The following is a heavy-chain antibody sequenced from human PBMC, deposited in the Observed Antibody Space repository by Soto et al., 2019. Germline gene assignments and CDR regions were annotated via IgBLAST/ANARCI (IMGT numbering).Heavy chain of an antibody. CDR3: AKGGIWLGSLYLDV. Sequence: WGSLRLSCAASGFSFDRFAMTWVRQAPGKGPEWVSSISYSGGSTSYADSVRGRFTTSRDSSKNTLYLQVNSLRAEDTALYYHAKGGIWLGSLYLDVWGKGTTVTVSS. J-gene: IGHJ6*03. V-gene: IGHV3-23*01. CDR1: GFSFDRFA. D-gene: IGHD3-10*01. CDR2: ISYSGGST.